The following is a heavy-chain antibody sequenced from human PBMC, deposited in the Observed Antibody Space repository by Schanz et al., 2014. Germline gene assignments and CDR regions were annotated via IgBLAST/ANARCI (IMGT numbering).Heavy chain of an antibody. CDR2: ISSRSSYI. V-gene: IGHV3-11*05. D-gene: IGHD6-13*01. J-gene: IGHJ4*02. Sequence: QVQLVESGGGLVEPGGSLRLSCSGSGFTFSEVYMSWVRQAPGKGLEWVSSISSRSSYIYYTDSVKGRFTISRDNAKLXXXXQLNSLRPSSPXXXXXXRDPDPPIAAKGQNFDYWGQGTLVAVSS. CDR3: XRDPDPPIAAKGQNFDY. CDR1: GFTFSEVY.